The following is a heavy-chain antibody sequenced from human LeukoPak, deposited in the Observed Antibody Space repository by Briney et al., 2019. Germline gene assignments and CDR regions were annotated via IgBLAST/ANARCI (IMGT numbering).Heavy chain of an antibody. V-gene: IGHV3-74*01. J-gene: IGHJ5*02. Sequence: GGSLRLSCAASGFTSSSYWMHWVRQVPGKGLVWVSRISGDGTARNYADSVKGRFTISRDDAKNTMDLQMNGLRGEDTAVYYCVRGRGSYGWFDPWGQGTLVTVSS. D-gene: IGHD3-10*01. CDR2: ISGDGTAR. CDR3: VRGRGSYGWFDP. CDR1: GFTSSSYW.